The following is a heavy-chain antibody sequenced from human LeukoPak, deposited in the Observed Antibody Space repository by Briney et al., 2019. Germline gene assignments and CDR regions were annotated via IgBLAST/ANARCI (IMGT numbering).Heavy chain of an antibody. CDR2: ISGGGDKA. CDR3: AKDLALAGTGGGFDV. V-gene: IGHV3-23*01. Sequence: PGGSLRLSCAASGFTFTTYASNWVRQAPGKGLEWVAGISGGGDKAYYADSVNGRFTISRDNSENTVSLQMSSLRAEDTAVYYCAKDLALAGTGGGFDVWGQGTRVAVSS. CDR1: GFTFTTYA. D-gene: IGHD6-19*01. J-gene: IGHJ3*01.